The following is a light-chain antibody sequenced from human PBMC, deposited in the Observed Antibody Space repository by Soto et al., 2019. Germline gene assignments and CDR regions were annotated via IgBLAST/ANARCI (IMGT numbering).Light chain of an antibody. CDR2: EVS. J-gene: IGLJ1*01. CDR1: SSDVGSYNL. Sequence: QSVLTQPASVSGSPGQSITISCTGTSSDVGSYNLVSWYQQHPGKAPKLMIYEVSKRPSGVSNRFSGSKSGNTASLTISGLQAEDEADYYCCSSAGNSTFVYVSGTGTKVKVL. V-gene: IGLV2-23*02. CDR3: CSSAGNSTFVYV.